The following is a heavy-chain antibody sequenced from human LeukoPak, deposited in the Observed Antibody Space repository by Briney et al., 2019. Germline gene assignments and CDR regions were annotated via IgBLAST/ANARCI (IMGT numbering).Heavy chain of an antibody. CDR1: GGSISSGDYY. Sequence: SETLSLTCTVSGGSISSGDYYWSWSRQPPGKGLEWIGYIYYSGSTYYNPSLKSRVTISVDTSKNQFSLKLSSVTAADTAVYYCARGDYSSSSSGYYYYYYMDVWGKGTTVTVSS. D-gene: IGHD6-6*01. CDR2: IYYSGST. CDR3: ARGDYSSSSSGYYYYYYMDV. V-gene: IGHV4-30-4*08. J-gene: IGHJ6*03.